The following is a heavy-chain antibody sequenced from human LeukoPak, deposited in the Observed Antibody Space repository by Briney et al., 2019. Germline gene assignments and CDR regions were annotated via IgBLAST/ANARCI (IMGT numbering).Heavy chain of an antibody. V-gene: IGHV4-39*02. J-gene: IGHJ4*02. D-gene: IGHD3-10*01. CDR1: GGSISSSSYY. CDR2: IYYSGST. CDR3: ARESKLWFGETR. Sequence: SETLSLTCTVSGGSISSSSYYWGWIRQPPGKGLEWIGSIYYSGSTYYNPSLQSRVTISVDTSKNQFSLKLNSVTAADTAVYYCARESKLWFGETRWGQGTLVTVSS.